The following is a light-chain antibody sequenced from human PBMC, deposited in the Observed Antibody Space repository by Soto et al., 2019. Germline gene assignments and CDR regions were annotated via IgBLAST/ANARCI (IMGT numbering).Light chain of an antibody. V-gene: IGLV3-1*01. J-gene: IGLJ2*01. CDR2: QDN. CDR1: KLGDKY. CDR3: QAWDSSTHVV. Sequence: SYELTQPPSVSVSPGQTASITCSGDKLGDKYASWYQQKPSQSPVLVIYQDNQRPSGIPERFSGSNSGNTATLTISGTQAMDEADYYCQAWDSSTHVVFGGGTKVTVL.